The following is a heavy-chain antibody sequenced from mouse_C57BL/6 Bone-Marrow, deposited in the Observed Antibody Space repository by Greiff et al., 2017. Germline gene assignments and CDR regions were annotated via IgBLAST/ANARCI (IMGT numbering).Heavy chain of an antibody. J-gene: IGHJ2*01. CDR2: IHPSAGDT. Sequence: QVQLQQPGAELVKPGASVTVSCKASGYTFTSYWMHWVKQRPGHGLEWIGRIHPSAGDTNYNQKFKGKATLTVDKSSSTAYMQLSSLTSEDSAVYYGARSFDYWGRGTTLTVSS. V-gene: IGHV1-74*01. CDR1: GYTFTSYW. CDR3: ARSFDY.